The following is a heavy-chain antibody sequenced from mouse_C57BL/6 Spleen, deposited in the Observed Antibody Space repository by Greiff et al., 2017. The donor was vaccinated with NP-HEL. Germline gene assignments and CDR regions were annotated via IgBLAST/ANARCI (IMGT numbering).Heavy chain of an antibody. V-gene: IGHV1-82*01. D-gene: IGHD2-2*01. CDR2: IYPGDGDT. CDR1: GYAFSSSW. J-gene: IGHJ2*01. CDR3: ARGGVSYGDDERVFDY. Sequence: QVHVKQSGPELVKPGASVKISCKASGYAFSSSWMNWVKQRPGKGLEWIGRIYPGDGDTNYNGKFKGKATLTADKSSSTAYMQLSSLTCEDSAVYFCARGGVSYGDDERVFDYWGQGTTLTVSS.